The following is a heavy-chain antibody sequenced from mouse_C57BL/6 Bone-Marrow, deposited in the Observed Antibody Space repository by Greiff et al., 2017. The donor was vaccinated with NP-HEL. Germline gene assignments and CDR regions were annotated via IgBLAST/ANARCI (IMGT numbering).Heavy chain of an antibody. CDR3: ASRRMVGYYVNY. Sequence: QVQLQQPGAELVKPGASVKMSCKASGYTFTSYWITWVKQRPGQGLEWIGDLYPGSGSTNYNEKFKSKATLTVDTSSSTAYMQLSSLTSEDSAVYYCASRRMVGYYVNYWGQGTTLTVSS. CDR1: GYTFTSYW. D-gene: IGHD2-3*01. CDR2: LYPGSGST. V-gene: IGHV1-55*01. J-gene: IGHJ2*01.